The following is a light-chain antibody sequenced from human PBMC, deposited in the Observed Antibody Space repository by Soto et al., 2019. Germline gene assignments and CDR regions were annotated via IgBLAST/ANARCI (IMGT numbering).Light chain of an antibody. CDR1: SSDVGGYNY. Sequence: QSALTQPPSASGSPGQSVTISCTGTSSDVGGYNYVSWYQQYPGRAPKLMIYEVTKRPSGVPDRFSGSKSGITASLTVPGLQAEDEADYYCSSYAASNNFYFVFGGGTKLTVL. CDR3: SSYAASNNFYFV. CDR2: EVT. J-gene: IGLJ3*02. V-gene: IGLV2-8*01.